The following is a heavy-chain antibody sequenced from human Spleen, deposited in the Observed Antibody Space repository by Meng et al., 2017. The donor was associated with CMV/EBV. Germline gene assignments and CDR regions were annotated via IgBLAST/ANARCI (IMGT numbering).Heavy chain of an antibody. D-gene: IGHD2-2*01. CDR1: GYTFTGYY. Sequence: ASVKVSCKASGYTFTGYYMHWVRQAPGQGLEWTGIINLSGGSTSYAQKFQGRVTMTRNTSISTAYMELSSLRSEDTAVYYCARGFVQYQLLLGYWGQGTLVTVSS. CDR2: INLSGGST. J-gene: IGHJ4*02. V-gene: IGHV1-46*01. CDR3: ARGFVQYQLLLGY.